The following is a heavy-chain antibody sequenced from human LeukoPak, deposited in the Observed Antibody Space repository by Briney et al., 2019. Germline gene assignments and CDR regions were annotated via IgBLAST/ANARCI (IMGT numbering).Heavy chain of an antibody. CDR1: GGSISSGGYY. Sequence: PSETLSLTCTVSGGSISSGGYYWSWIRQPPGKGLEWIGYIYHSGSTYYNPSLKSRVTISVDRSKNQFSLKLSSVTAADTAVYYCARTYYDFWSGFKGWYFDLWGRGTLVTVSS. CDR2: IYHSGST. J-gene: IGHJ2*01. D-gene: IGHD3-3*01. V-gene: IGHV4-30-2*01. CDR3: ARTYYDFWSGFKGWYFDL.